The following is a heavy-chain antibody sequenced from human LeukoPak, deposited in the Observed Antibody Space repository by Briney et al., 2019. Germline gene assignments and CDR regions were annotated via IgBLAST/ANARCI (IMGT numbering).Heavy chain of an antibody. D-gene: IGHD6-13*01. Sequence: GASVMVSCKASGYTFTSYGISWVRQAPGQGLEWMGWISAYNGNTNYAQKLHGRVTMTTDTSTSTAYMELRSLRSDDTAVYYCARCEQLVPTSVFDYWGQGTLVTVSS. CDR3: ARCEQLVPTSVFDY. CDR1: GYTFTSYG. CDR2: ISAYNGNT. V-gene: IGHV1-18*01. J-gene: IGHJ4*02.